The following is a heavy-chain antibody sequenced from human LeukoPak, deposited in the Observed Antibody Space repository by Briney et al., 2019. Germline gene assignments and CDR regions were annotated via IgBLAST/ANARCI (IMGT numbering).Heavy chain of an antibody. J-gene: IGHJ4*02. CDR1: GFTFGRNA. CDR2: ISSSSNYM. D-gene: IGHD5-18*01. Sequence: GSLLLSCAASGFTFGRNAMNWVRQAPGKGLEWVSFISSSSNYMSYADSVKGRFTISRDNAENTLYLQMNSLRAEDTAVYYCARGASGYSYGWGQGTLVTVSS. CDR3: ARGASGYSYG. V-gene: IGHV3-21*01.